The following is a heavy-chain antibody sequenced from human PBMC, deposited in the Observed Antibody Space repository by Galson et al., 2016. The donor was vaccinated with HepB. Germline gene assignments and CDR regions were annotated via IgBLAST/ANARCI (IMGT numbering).Heavy chain of an antibody. CDR2: INYIGTT. CDR3: ARGPADYYDRSAYKYYDYYYGMDV. Sequence: SETLSLTCTVSGGSINTYYWSWIRQPPGKGLEWVGYINYIGTTNYSPSLKSRVSLSVDTSKNQFSLKLASVTAAGTAVYYCARGPADYYDRSAYKYYDYYYGMDVWGHGTMVTVSS. D-gene: IGHD3-22*01. CDR1: GGSINTYY. J-gene: IGHJ6*02. V-gene: IGHV4-59*01.